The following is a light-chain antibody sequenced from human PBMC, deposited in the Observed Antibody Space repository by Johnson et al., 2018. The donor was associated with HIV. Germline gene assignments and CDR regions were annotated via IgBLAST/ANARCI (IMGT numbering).Light chain of an antibody. Sequence: QSILTQPPSVSAAPGQKVTISCSGSSSNIGNNYVSWYQQLPGTAHKLLIYENNKRPSGIPARFSGSKSGTSATLGITGLQTGDEADYFCGTWDTSLSFLFGTGTKVTVL. CDR2: ENN. CDR1: SSNIGNNY. J-gene: IGLJ1*01. CDR3: GTWDTSLSFL. V-gene: IGLV1-51*02.